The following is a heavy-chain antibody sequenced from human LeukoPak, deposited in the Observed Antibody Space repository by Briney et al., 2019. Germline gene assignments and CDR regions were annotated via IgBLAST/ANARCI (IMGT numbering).Heavy chain of an antibody. CDR2: IIPIFATA. D-gene: IGHD6-13*01. CDR1: GDTFSSYS. V-gene: IGHV1-69*13. CDR3: ASRGIAAAGLWERNNWFDP. J-gene: IGHJ5*02. Sequence: GASVEVSCKASGDTFSSYSFSWVRQAPGQEVEWMGGIIPIFATANYAQNFQGRVTITADESTSTAYMELSRLRSDDTAVYYCASRGIAAAGLWERNNWFDPWGQGTLVTVSS.